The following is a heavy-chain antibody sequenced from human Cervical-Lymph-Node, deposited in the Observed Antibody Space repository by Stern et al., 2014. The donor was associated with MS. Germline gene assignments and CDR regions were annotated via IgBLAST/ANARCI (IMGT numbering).Heavy chain of an antibody. J-gene: IGHJ3*02. CDR3: AREGYSSSYDAFDI. CDR2: IYRSGST. CDR1: GGSISSNNW. V-gene: IGHV4-4*02. Sequence: QLQLQESGPGLVKPSGTLSLTCAVSGGSISSNNWWRWVRQPPGKGLEGIGEIYRSGSTNYNPSLKSRRTISVDKSKNQFPLTLSSVTAADTAVYYCAREGYSSSYDAFDIWGQGTMVTVSS. D-gene: IGHD6-6*01.